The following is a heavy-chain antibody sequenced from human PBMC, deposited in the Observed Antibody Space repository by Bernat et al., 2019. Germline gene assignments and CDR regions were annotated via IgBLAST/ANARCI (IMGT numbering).Heavy chain of an antibody. CDR1: GFTFSSYT. D-gene: IGHD4-17*01. CDR3: ARRCDDYGDSFDF. J-gene: IGHJ4*02. CDR2: LSYGGSNK. V-gene: IGHV3-30*01. Sequence: QVQLVESGGGVVQPGRSLRLSCAASGFTFSSYTMHWVRQAPGKGLEWVALLSYGGSNKYYADSVKGRFTISRDNSKNTLYLQMNSLSSEDTAVYYLARRCDDYGDSFDFWGQGTLVTVSS.